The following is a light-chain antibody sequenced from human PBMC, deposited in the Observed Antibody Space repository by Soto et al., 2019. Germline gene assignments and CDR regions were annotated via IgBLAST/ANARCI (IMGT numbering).Light chain of an antibody. Sequence: QSVLTQPPSVSAAPGQQVTIFCFGSSSNIGDNYVSWYQQLPGTAPKLHIFDNNKRPSGIPDRFSGSKSGTSATLGITGLEAGDEAHYYCATWDSSLSVVVFGGGTKLTVL. J-gene: IGLJ3*02. CDR1: SSNIGDNY. CDR2: DNN. V-gene: IGLV1-51*01. CDR3: ATWDSSLSVVV.